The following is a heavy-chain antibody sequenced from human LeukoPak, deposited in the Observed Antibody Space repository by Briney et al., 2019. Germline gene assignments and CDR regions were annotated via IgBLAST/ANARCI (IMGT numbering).Heavy chain of an antibody. V-gene: IGHV3-33*01. CDR2: LWYDGPNK. CDR3: ARGSRRVKLDY. J-gene: IGHJ4*02. CDR1: GFTFSSYG. Sequence: PGRSLRLSCAASGFTFSSYGMHWVRQAPGKGLEWVASLWYDGPNKFYADSVKGRFTISRDSSKNTLHLQMNSLRVEDTAVYFCARGSRRVKLDYWGRGTLISVSS. D-gene: IGHD3-22*01.